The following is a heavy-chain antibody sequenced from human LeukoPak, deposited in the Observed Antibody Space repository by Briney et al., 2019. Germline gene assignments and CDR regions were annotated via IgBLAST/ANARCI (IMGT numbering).Heavy chain of an antibody. V-gene: IGHV4-39*07. Sequence: PSETLSLTCTVSGGSISSSSYYWGWIRQPPGKGLEWIGYIYYSGSTDYNPSLKSRVTISVDTSKNQFSLKLNSVTAADTAVYYCARDGAFAMDVWGQGTTVTVSS. J-gene: IGHJ6*02. CDR2: IYYSGST. CDR1: GGSISSSSYY. CDR3: ARDGAFAMDV.